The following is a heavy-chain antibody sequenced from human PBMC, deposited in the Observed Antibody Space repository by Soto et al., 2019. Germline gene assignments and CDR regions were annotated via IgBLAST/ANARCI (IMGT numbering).Heavy chain of an antibody. Sequence: QVQLVESGGGVVQPGRSLRLSCAASGFTFSSYAMHWVRQAPGKGLEWVAVISYDGSNKYYADSVKGRFTISRHNSKNTLYLQMNGLIAEDTAVYYCARAHDYGDYWAYGMHVWGQGTTVTVSS. CDR3: ARAHDYGDYWAYGMHV. CDR2: ISYDGSNK. D-gene: IGHD4-17*01. CDR1: GFTFSSYA. V-gene: IGHV3-30-3*01. J-gene: IGHJ6*02.